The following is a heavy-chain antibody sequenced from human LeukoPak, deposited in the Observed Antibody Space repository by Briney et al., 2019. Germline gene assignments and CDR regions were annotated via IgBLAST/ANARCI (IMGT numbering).Heavy chain of an antibody. D-gene: IGHD6-13*01. CDR2: INPSGGGT. Sequence: GASVKVSCKASGYTFTSYYMHWVRQAPGQGLELMGIINPSGGGTSYAQKFQGRVTMTRDTSTSTVYMELSSLRSEDTAVYYCARDEEGSSSTGAFDIWGQGTMVTVSS. CDR1: GYTFTSYY. CDR3: ARDEEGSSSTGAFDI. V-gene: IGHV1-46*01. J-gene: IGHJ3*02.